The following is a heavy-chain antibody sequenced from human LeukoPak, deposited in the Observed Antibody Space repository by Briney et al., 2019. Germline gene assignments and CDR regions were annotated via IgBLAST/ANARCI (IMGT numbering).Heavy chain of an antibody. CDR1: GGSISSGGYY. D-gene: IGHD6-19*01. Sequence: SETLSLTCTVSGGSISSGGYYWSWIRQHPGKGLEWIGYIYYSGSTYYNPSLKSRVTISVDTSKNQFSLKLSSVTAADTAVYYCARVVEQWLVFDYWGQGTLVTVSS. J-gene: IGHJ4*02. CDR2: IYYSGST. V-gene: IGHV4-31*03. CDR3: ARVVEQWLVFDY.